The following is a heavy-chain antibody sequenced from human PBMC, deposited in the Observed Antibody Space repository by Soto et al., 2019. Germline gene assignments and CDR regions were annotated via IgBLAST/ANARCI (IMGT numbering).Heavy chain of an antibody. V-gene: IGHV1-8*01. CDR2: MNAKSGDT. D-gene: IGHD3-16*01. CDR3: ARGNPFNYAGFDV. CDR1: GYTFSDFD. J-gene: IGHJ6*02. Sequence: GASVKVSCKASGYTFSDFDINWLRQTSGQGPEWMGRMNAKSGDTFFAQRFHDKFNMTWDTSLTTAYMEVGSLTSDHAAIYYCARGNPFNYAGFDVWGQGTTVTVS.